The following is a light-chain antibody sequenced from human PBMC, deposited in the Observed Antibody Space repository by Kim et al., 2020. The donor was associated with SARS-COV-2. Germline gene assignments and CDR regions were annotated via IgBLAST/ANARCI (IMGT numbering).Light chain of an antibody. J-gene: IGKJ1*01. CDR3: QQYYSTPPT. CDR2: WAS. V-gene: IGKV4-1*01. CDR1: QSVLYSSNNKNY. Sequence: ATISCKSSQSVLYSSNNKNYLAGYQQKPGQPPKLLIYWASTRESGVPDRFSGSGSGTDFTLTISSLQAEDVAVYYCQQYYSTPPTFGQGTKVDIK.